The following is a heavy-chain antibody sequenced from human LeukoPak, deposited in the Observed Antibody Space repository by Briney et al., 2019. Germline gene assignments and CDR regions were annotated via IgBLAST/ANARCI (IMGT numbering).Heavy chain of an antibody. CDR1: GGSISSNFY. CDR3: AISIGYSYGDDAFDV. V-gene: IGHV4-38-2*01. Sequence: PSETLSLTCAVSGGSISSNFYWGWVRQSPGIGLQWIATMHPPLYHGGNTFYSPSLKSRVTMSLDKSQNQFSLKLHSVTATDTAVYYCAISIGYSYGDDAFDVWGPGTGVTVSS. D-gene: IGHD5-18*01. CDR2: MHPPLYHGGNT. J-gene: IGHJ3*01.